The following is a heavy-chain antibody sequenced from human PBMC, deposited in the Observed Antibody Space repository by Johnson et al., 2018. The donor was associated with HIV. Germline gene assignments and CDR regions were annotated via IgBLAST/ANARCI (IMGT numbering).Heavy chain of an antibody. J-gene: IGHJ3*01. CDR3: ARAPKSGDYLHAFDV. Sequence: VQLVESGGGLIQTGGSLRLSCVASGFIVSDKDMSWVRQAPGKGLEWVSIIYSGFTTYYVDAVKGRFTISRDISKNILYLQMNSLRAEDTAIYYCARAPKSGDYLHAFDVWGQGTMVTVSS. D-gene: IGHD2-21*02. CDR1: GFIVSDKD. V-gene: IGHV3-53*01. CDR2: IYSGFTT.